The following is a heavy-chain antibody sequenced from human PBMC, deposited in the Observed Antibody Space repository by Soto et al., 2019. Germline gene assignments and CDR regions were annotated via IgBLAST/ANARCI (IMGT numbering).Heavy chain of an antibody. V-gene: IGHV1-18*01. J-gene: IGHJ4*02. D-gene: IGHD5-12*01. CDR2: ISAYIGSA. CDR1: GYTFTNHG. Sequence: ASVKVSCKASGYTFTNHGFSWVRQAPGQGLEWMGWISAYIGSAKYAQKFQGRVTMTTDTSTSTAYMELRSLRSDDTAVYYCAREPAWAQGIVAMIRSDYWGQGTLVTVSS. CDR3: AREPAWAQGIVAMIRSDY.